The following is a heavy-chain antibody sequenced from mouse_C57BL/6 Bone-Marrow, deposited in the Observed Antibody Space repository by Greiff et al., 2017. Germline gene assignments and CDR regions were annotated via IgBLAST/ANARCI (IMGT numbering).Heavy chain of an antibody. Sequence: VQLQQPGAELVRPGTSVKLSCKASGYTFASYWMHWVKQRPGQGLEWIGVNDPSDSYTNYNQKFKGKATLTVDTSSSTAYLQLSSLTSEDSAVYYCARDYFYGSSPDYWGQGTTLTVSA. CDR1: GYTFASYW. CDR2: NDPSDSYT. D-gene: IGHD1-1*01. V-gene: IGHV1-59*01. J-gene: IGHJ2*01. CDR3: ARDYFYGSSPDY.